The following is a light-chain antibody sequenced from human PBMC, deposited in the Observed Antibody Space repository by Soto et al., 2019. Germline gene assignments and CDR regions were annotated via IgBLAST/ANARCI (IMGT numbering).Light chain of an antibody. Sequence: DVVMTQSPLSLPVTLGQPASISCRSSQSLVYSDGNTYLNWFQQRPGQSPRRLIYKVSNRDSGVPDRFGGSGSGADFTLKISRVEAEDVGVYYCMQGTHWPPNTFGQGTKLEIK. J-gene: IGKJ2*01. CDR1: QSLVYSDGNTY. CDR3: MQGTHWPPNT. CDR2: KVS. V-gene: IGKV2-30*01.